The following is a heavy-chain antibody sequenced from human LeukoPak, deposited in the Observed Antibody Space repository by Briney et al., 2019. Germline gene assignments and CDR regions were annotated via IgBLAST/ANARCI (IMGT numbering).Heavy chain of an antibody. J-gene: IGHJ3*02. CDR2: ISAYNGNT. D-gene: IGHD5-18*01. V-gene: IGHV1-18*01. CDR3: AREDTAEDAFDI. Sequence: ASVKVSCKGSGYTFTSYGISWVRQAPGQGLEWMGWISAYNGNTNYAQKLQGRVTMTTDTSTSTAYMELRSLRSDDTAVYYCAREDTAEDAFDIWGQGTMVTVSS. CDR1: GYTFTSYG.